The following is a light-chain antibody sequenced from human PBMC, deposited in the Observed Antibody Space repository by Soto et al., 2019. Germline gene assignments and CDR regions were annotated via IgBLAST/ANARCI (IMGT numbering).Light chain of an antibody. CDR1: SSDVGGYHY. Sequence: QSALTQPASVSGSPGQSITISCTGTSSDVGGYHYVSWYQQHPGKAPKLMMYDVSNRPSGVSNRFSGSKSGNTASLTISGLQAEDEADYYCSSSTSSSTLYVFGTGTKVTVL. V-gene: IGLV2-14*01. CDR3: SSSTSSSTLYV. J-gene: IGLJ1*01. CDR2: DVS.